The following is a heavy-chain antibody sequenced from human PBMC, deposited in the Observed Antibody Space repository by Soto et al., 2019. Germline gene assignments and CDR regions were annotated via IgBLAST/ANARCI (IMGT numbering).Heavy chain of an antibody. CDR2: IIPIFGTA. CDR1: GGTFSRHA. CDR3: ARGWGYDSNDYYYAY. J-gene: IGHJ4*02. D-gene: IGHD3-22*01. V-gene: IGHV1-69*01. Sequence: QVQLVQSGAEVRKPGSSVKVSCKASGGTFSRHAISWVRQAPGQGLEWMGGIIPIFGTANHAQKFQGRVTIIGDESTSTVYMELGSLRSEETAMYYCARGWGYDSNDYYYAYWGQGTLVIVSS.